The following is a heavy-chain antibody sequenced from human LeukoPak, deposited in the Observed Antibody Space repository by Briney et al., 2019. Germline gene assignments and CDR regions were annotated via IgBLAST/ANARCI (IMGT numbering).Heavy chain of an antibody. D-gene: IGHD6-13*01. J-gene: IGHJ4*02. CDR3: ARRNGYSSSWSIDY. CDR2: IYYSGST. V-gene: IGHV4-30-4*08. Sequence: PSETLSLTCTVSGGSISSSDYYWIWIRQPPGKGLEWIGYIYYSGSTYYNPSLKSRVTISVDTSKNQFSLKLSSVTAADTAVYYCARRNGYSSSWSIDYWGQGTLVTDSS. CDR1: GGSISSSDYY.